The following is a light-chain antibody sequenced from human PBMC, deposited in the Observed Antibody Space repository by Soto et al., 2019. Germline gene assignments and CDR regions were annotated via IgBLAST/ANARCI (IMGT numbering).Light chain of an antibody. CDR1: QSLLHSNGYTY. J-gene: IGKJ2*01. V-gene: IGKV2-28*01. CDR2: LGS. Sequence: DIVMTQSPLSLPVTPGEPASISCRSSQSLLHSNGYTYLDWYLQKPGQSPQLLIYLGSNRASGVPDRFSGSGSGTDFTLKISRVEAEDVGVYYCMQSLQTPMYTFGQGTKLEIK. CDR3: MQSLQTPMYT.